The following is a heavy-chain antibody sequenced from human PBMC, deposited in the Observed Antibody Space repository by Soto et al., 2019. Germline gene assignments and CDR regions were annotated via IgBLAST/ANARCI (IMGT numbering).Heavy chain of an antibody. D-gene: IGHD2-2*02. CDR2: IYYSGST. V-gene: IGHV4-59*02. CDR1: GGSVRGYY. Sequence: SETLSLTCTVSGGSVRGYYWSWIRQPPGKGLEWIGYIYYSGSTNYNPSLKSRVTISVDTSKNQFSLKLSSVTAADTAVYYCARDSRYCSSTSCYKDYYYGMDVWGQGTTVTVSS. J-gene: IGHJ6*02. CDR3: ARDSRYCSSTSCYKDYYYGMDV.